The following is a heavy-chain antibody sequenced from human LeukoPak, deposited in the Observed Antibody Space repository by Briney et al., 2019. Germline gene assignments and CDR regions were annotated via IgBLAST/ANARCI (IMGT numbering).Heavy chain of an antibody. Sequence: ASVKVSCKASGYTFTSYGISWVRQAPGQGLEWMGWIGAYNGNTNYAQKLQGRVTMTTDTSTSTAYMELRSLRSDDTAVYYCARERKYGFLEWFPLDYWGQGTLVTVSS. CDR3: ARERKYGFLEWFPLDY. CDR1: GYTFTSYG. CDR2: IGAYNGNT. J-gene: IGHJ4*02. D-gene: IGHD3-3*01. V-gene: IGHV1-18*01.